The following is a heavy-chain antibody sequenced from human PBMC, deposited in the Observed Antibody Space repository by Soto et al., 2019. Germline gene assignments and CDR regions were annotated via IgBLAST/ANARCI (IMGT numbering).Heavy chain of an antibody. D-gene: IGHD4-4*01. CDR3: AKDSTVTTIDY. CDR2: IAYDGRNK. CDR1: GFTFSSYA. V-gene: IGHV3-30*18. Sequence: GGSLRLSCAASGFTFSSYAMHWFRQAPGKGLEWVAVIAYDGRNKYYADSVRGRFTISRDNSKNTVYLQMNSLRAEDTAVYYCAKDSTVTTIDYWGQGTLVTVSS. J-gene: IGHJ4*02.